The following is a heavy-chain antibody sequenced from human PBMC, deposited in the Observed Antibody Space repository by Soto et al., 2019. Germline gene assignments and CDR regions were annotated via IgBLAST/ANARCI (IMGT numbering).Heavy chain of an antibody. CDR3: ARSGIAVAGTRIRYFDY. CDR1: GYTFTSYA. V-gene: IGHV1-3*01. Sequence: GASVKVSSKASGYTFTSYAMHWVRQAPGQRLEWMGWINAGNGNTKYSQKFQGRVTITRDTSASTAYMELSSLRSEDTAVYYCARSGIAVAGTRIRYFDYWGQGTLVTVSS. CDR2: INAGNGNT. J-gene: IGHJ4*02. D-gene: IGHD6-19*01.